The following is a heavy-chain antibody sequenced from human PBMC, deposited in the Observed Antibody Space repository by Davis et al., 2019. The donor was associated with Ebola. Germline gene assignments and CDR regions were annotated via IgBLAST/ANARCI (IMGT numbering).Heavy chain of an antibody. D-gene: IGHD3-22*01. Sequence: GESLKISCAASGFTFSSYAMSWVRQAPGKGLEWISAISGSGGSTYYADSVKGRFTISRDNAKNSLYLQMNSLRAEDTAVYYCAREGESYYDSSGYYWVEYYYGMDVWGQGTTVTVSS. V-gene: IGHV3-23*01. J-gene: IGHJ6*02. CDR3: AREGESYYDSSGYYWVEYYYGMDV. CDR1: GFTFSSYA. CDR2: ISGSGGST.